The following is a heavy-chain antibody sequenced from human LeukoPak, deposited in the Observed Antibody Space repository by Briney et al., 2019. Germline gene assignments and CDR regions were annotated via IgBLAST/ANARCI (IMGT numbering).Heavy chain of an antibody. CDR3: ARESDCSSTSCYRGYGFDY. V-gene: IGHV3-11*01. J-gene: IGHJ4*02. Sequence: GGSLRLSCAASGFTFSDYYMSWIRQAPGKGLEWVSYISSSGSTIYYADSVKGRFTISRDNAKNSLYLQMNSLRAEDTAVYYCARESDCSSTSCYRGYGFDYWGQGTLVTVSS. D-gene: IGHD2-2*01. CDR1: GFTFSDYY. CDR2: ISSSGSTI.